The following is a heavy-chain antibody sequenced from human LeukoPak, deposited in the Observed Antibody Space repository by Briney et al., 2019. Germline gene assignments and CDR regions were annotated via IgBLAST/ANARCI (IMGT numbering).Heavy chain of an antibody. CDR2: ISGDGGST. D-gene: IGHD4-17*01. Sequence: QPGGSLRLSCTASGFTFDDYAMHWVRQAPGKGLEWVSVISGDGGSTDYADSVKGRFTVSRDNSKNSLYLQMNSLRAEDAAVYYCAREYYGDYFFDYWGQGTLVTVSS. V-gene: IGHV3-43*02. CDR3: AREYYGDYFFDY. J-gene: IGHJ4*02. CDR1: GFTFDDYA.